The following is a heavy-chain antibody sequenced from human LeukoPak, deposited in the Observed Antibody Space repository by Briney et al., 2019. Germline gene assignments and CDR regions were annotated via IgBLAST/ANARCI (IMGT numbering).Heavy chain of an antibody. Sequence: GGSLRLSCAASGFTFSNYNINWVRQAPGKGLEWVSRINSDGSSTNYADSVKGRFTISRDNAKNTLYLLMNSLRVEDTAVYYCASSSGGFNWFDPWGQGTLVTVSS. CDR3: ASSSGGFNWFDP. CDR1: GFTFSNYN. V-gene: IGHV3-74*01. CDR2: INSDGSST. J-gene: IGHJ5*02. D-gene: IGHD6-19*01.